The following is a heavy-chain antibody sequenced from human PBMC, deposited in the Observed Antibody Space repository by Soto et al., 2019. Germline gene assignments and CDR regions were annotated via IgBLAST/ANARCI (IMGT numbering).Heavy chain of an antibody. CDR1: GGSLSSYD. CDR2: IYYSGSN. J-gene: IGHJ5*02. Sequence: PSETLSLTCTVPGGSLSSYDRCWIRLPTGKGLECLWYIYYSGSNNYNPSLQIRVTISVATSKNQFSLKLSSVTAADTAVYYIARGEGYGFFYISRGPYNWFDPCGQASLVT. D-gene: IGHD3-22*01. V-gene: IGHV4-59*01. CDR3: ARGEGYGFFYISRGPYNWFDP.